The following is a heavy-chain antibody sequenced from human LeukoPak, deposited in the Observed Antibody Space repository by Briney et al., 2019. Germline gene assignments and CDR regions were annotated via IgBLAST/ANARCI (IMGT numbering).Heavy chain of an antibody. V-gene: IGHV3-21*01. Sequence: GGSLRLSCAASGFTFNNYGMNWVRQAPGKGLEWVSSIRRSSNDIYYVDSVKGRFTISRDNAKNSVYLQVNSLRAEDTAIYYCARHQCSSTSCFTWLAWFDPWGQGTLVTVSS. CDR1: GFTFNNYG. D-gene: IGHD2-2*01. CDR3: ARHQCSSTSCFTWLAWFDP. CDR2: IRRSSNDI. J-gene: IGHJ5*02.